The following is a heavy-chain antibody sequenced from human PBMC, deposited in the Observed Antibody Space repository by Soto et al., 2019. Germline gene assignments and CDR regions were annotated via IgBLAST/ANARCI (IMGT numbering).Heavy chain of an antibody. V-gene: IGHV3-21*01. D-gene: IGHD2-8*02. J-gene: IGHJ4*02. CDR2: ISSSSSFM. Sequence: SLRLSCAASGFTFSTYSMNWVRQAPGKGLEWVSSISSSSSFMYFADSVKGRFTISRDNAKNSLYLQMNSLTVGDTAVYSCVRDHVTPGLYFDKWGQGTLVTVSS. CDR1: GFTFSTYS. CDR3: VRDHVTPGLYFDK.